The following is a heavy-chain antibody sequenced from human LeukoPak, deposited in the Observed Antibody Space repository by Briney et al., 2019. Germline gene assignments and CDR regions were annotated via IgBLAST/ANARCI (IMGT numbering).Heavy chain of an antibody. Sequence: GASVKVSFKASGSPFTGYYIHWVRQAPGQGLEWMGRINPNSGGTNYAQRFQGRVTMTRDTSISTAYMELSRLRSDDTAVYYCASKSLYYWGQGTLVTVSS. V-gene: IGHV1-2*06. CDR1: GSPFTGYY. J-gene: IGHJ4*02. CDR2: INPNSGGT. CDR3: ASKSLYY.